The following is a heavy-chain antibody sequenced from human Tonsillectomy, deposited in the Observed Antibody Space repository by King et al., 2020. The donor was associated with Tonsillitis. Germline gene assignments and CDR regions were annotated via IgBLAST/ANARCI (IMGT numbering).Heavy chain of an antibody. Sequence: QVPLVQSGAEVKNHGASVKVSCKGSGYSSSDDYIHWVRQAPGQGLEWVGWVNPYSGGKRYAEKFQGRVTMTRDTSIKTAYMELRRLRSDDTAVYYCARSHVVVTLDVWGQGTLVTVSS. CDR1: GYSSSDDY. J-gene: IGHJ4*02. CDR2: VNPYSGGK. D-gene: IGHD3-22*01. CDR3: ARSHVVVTLDV. V-gene: IGHV1-2*02.